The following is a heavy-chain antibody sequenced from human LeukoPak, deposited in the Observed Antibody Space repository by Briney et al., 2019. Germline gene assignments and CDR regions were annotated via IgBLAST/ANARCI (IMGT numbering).Heavy chain of an antibody. CDR2: ISGDGGST. D-gene: IGHD6-19*01. CDR1: GFTFDDYA. CDR3: AKGKAVAGNGLFDY. V-gene: IGHV3-43*02. Sequence: QSGGSLRLSRAASGFTFDDYAMHWVRQAPGKGLEWVSLISGDGGSTYYADSVKGRFTISRDNSKNSLYLQMNSLRTEDTALYYCAKGKAVAGNGLFDYWGQGTLVTVSS. J-gene: IGHJ4*02.